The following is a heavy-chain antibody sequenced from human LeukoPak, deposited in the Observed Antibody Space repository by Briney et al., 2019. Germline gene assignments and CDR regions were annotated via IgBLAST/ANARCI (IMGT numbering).Heavy chain of an antibody. J-gene: IGHJ4*02. Sequence: GGSVRLSCVASGFTFNSYNMNWVRQAPGKALEWVSSISSSSSYMYSADSVEGRFTISRDNAKNSLYLHMNSLRVEDTAVYYCVRDRALDYWGQGTLVTVSS. CDR1: GFTFNSYN. V-gene: IGHV3-21*01. D-gene: IGHD3-16*02. CDR3: VRDRALDY. CDR2: ISSSSSYM.